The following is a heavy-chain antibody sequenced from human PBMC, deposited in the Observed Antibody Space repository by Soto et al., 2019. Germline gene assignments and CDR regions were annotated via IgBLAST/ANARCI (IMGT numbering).Heavy chain of an antibody. CDR2: TNPNSGGT. D-gene: IGHD6-6*01. Sequence: ASVKVSCKASGYTFTGYDMHWVRQAPGQGLEWMGWTNPNSGGTNYAQKFQGWVTMTRDTSISTAYMELSRLRSDDTAVYYCAREHSSSRQGFVYWGQGTLVTVSS. J-gene: IGHJ4*02. V-gene: IGHV1-2*04. CDR1: GYTFTGYD. CDR3: AREHSSSRQGFVY.